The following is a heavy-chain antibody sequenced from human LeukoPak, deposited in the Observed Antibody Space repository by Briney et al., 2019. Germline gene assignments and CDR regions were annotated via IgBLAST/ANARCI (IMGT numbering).Heavy chain of an antibody. D-gene: IGHD6-13*01. CDR3: ARVGAAAGRLYYFDY. V-gene: IGHV4-34*01. Sequence: KSSETLSLTCAVYGGSFSGYYWSWIRQPPGKGLEWIGEINHSGSTNYNPSLKSRVTISVDTSKNQFSLKLSSVTAADTAVYYCARVGAAAGRLYYFDYWGQGTLVTVSS. CDR1: GGSFSGYY. CDR2: INHSGST. J-gene: IGHJ4*02.